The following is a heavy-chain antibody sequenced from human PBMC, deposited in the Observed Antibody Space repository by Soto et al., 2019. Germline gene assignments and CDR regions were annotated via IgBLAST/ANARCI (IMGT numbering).Heavy chain of an antibody. CDR2: IWYDGSNK. CDR3: ARERRDSSSWYYYYGMDV. J-gene: IGHJ6*02. V-gene: IGHV3-33*01. D-gene: IGHD6-13*01. CDR1: GFTFSSYG. Sequence: QVQLVESGGGVVQPGRSLRLSCAASGFTFSSYGMNWVRQAPGKGLEWEAAIWYDGSNKYYADSVKGRFTISRDNSKNTLYLQMNSLRAEDTAVYYCARERRDSSSWYYYYGMDVWGQGNTVTVSS.